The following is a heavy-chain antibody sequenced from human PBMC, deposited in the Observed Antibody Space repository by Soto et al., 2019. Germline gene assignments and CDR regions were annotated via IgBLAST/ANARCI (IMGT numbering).Heavy chain of an antibody. CDR3: ARLPPPSCTVAFCSTX. Sequence: PGGSLRLSCVASGFTFSDYYMSWIRQTPGKGLEWTSYISNNGRTMYYRDSVKGRFIMSMDNTKKVLYLQMNGLRVEDTAVYYCARLPPPSCTVAFCSTXWGQGILVTVSX. D-gene: IGHD2-8*02. CDR1: GFTFSDYY. CDR2: ISNNGRTM. V-gene: IGHV3-11*01. J-gene: IGHJ4*02.